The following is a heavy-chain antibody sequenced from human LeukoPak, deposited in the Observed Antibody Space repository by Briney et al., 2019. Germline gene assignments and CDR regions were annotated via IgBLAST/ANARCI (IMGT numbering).Heavy chain of an antibody. J-gene: IGHJ4*02. CDR3: AKEISSGWYPMVY. CDR1: GFTFSSYG. D-gene: IGHD6-19*01. V-gene: IGHV3-33*03. Sequence: LSGGSLRLSCAASGFTFSSYGMHWVRQAPGKGLEWVAVIWYDGSNKYYADSVKGRFTISRDNAKNSLYLQMNSLRAEDTALYYCAKEISSGWYPMVYWGQGTLVTVSS. CDR2: IWYDGSNK.